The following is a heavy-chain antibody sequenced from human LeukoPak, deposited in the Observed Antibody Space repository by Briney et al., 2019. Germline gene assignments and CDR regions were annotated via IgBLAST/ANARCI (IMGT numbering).Heavy chain of an antibody. CDR3: ARSPFRGSGTWKGWLDT. J-gene: IGHJ5*02. Sequence: ASVKVSCKASGYTFTGYYMHWVRQAPGQGLEWMGWINPNSGGTNYAQKFQGRVTMTRDTSISTAYMELSRLRSDDTAVYYCARSPFRGSGTWKGWLDTWGQGILVTVSS. CDR1: GYTFTGYY. V-gene: IGHV1-2*02. CDR2: INPNSGGT. D-gene: IGHD1-1*01.